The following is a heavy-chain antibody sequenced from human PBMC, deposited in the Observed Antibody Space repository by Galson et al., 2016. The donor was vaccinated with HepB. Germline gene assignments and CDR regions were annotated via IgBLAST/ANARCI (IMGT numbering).Heavy chain of an antibody. D-gene: IGHD2-2*02. CDR3: ARACPGASCYIIF. Sequence: SVKVSCKASGGTFSSYAVSWLRQAPGQGLEWMGLIITTYGIRQSAQKFQGRVTITADKSTSTAYMELRNLRSDDTAIYYCARACPGASCYIIFWGQGTLVTVSS. CDR2: IITTYGIR. V-gene: IGHV1-69*10. J-gene: IGHJ4*02. CDR1: GGTFSSYA.